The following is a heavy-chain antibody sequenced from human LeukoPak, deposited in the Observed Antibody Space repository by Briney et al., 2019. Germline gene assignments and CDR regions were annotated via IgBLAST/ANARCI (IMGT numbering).Heavy chain of an antibody. V-gene: IGHV4-34*01. CDR2: INHSGSP. J-gene: IGHJ6*02. Sequence: PSETLSLTCAVYGGSFSGYYWSWIRQPPGKGLEWIGEINHSGSPNYNPSLKSRVTISVDTSKNQFSLKLSSVTAADTAVYYCARGKVPTTPLYGMDVWGQETTVTVSS. D-gene: IGHD4/OR15-4a*01. CDR3: ARGKVPTTPLYGMDV. CDR1: GGSFSGYY.